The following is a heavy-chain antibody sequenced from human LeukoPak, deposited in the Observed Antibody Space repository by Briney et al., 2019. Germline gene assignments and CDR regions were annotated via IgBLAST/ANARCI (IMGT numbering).Heavy chain of an antibody. J-gene: IGHJ3*02. CDR3: ARDGVYCSSTSCYTSVGAFDI. D-gene: IGHD2-2*02. Sequence: SETLSLTCIVSGGSISSYYWSWIRLPPGKGLEWIGYIHYSGSTNYNPSLKSRVTISVDTSKNQFSLKRSSVTAADTAVYYCARDGVYCSSTSCYTSVGAFDIWGQGTMVTVSS. CDR1: GGSISSYY. V-gene: IGHV4-59*12. CDR2: IHYSGST.